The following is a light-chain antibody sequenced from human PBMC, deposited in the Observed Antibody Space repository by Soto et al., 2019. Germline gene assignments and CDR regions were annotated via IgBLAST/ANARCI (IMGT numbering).Light chain of an antibody. CDR3: QQSHNAPLT. J-gene: IGKJ4*01. V-gene: IGKV1-39*01. CDR1: QNINSY. CDR2: GAT. Sequence: DIRMTQSPSSLSASVGDRVTLTCRASQNINSYLNWYQHKPGRAPKVLVYGATNLPSGVPSRFSGSGSGTEFTFTTSSLQPEDFATYYCQQSHNAPLTFGGGTRVE.